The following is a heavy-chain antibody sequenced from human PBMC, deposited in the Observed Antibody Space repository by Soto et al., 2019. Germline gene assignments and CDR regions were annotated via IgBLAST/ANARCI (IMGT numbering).Heavy chain of an antibody. CDR1: GFTFSNYA. J-gene: IGHJ4*02. CDR3: AKVWTYYYDSSGLGCFDY. Sequence: GGSLRLSCAASGFTFSNYAMGWVRQAPGKGLEWVSSIDGSGYSTYYADSVKGRFTISRDNSKNTLYLQMNSLRAEDTAVYYCAKVWTYYYDSSGLGCFDYWGQGTLVTVSS. CDR2: IDGSGYST. D-gene: IGHD3-22*01. V-gene: IGHV3-23*01.